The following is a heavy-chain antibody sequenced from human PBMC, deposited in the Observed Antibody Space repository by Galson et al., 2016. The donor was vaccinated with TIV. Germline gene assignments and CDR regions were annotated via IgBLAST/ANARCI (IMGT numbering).Heavy chain of an antibody. V-gene: IGHV6-1*01. CDR1: GDSVSGNTAA. CDR2: TYYTSKWNT. CDR3: SRGNWNYGMGGAMDV. D-gene: IGHD1-7*01. J-gene: IGHJ6*02. Sequence: CAISGDSVSGNTAAWNWVRQSPSRGLEWLGRTYYTSKWNTDYAVSVKGRIIIRPDTSMNQVSLQLSSVIPDDTYVYYCSRGNWNYGMGGAMDVWGRGTTVTVSS.